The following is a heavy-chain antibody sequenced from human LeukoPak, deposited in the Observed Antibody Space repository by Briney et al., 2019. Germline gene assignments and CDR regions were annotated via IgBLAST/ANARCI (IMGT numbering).Heavy chain of an antibody. CDR2: IWSDGSSK. V-gene: IGHV3-33*08. CDR3: AREGGRVGAPLDY. CDR1: GFIFSSYG. J-gene: IGHJ4*02. D-gene: IGHD1-26*01. Sequence: PGGSLRLSCAASGFIFSSYGMHWVRQAPGKGLEWVAVIWSDGSSKYYSDSVKGRVTISRDNSKNTVYLQMNSLRAEDTAMYYCAREGGRVGAPLDYWGQGTLVTVSS.